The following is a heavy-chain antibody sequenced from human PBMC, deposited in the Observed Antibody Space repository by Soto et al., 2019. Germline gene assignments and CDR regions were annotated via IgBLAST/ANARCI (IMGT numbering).Heavy chain of an antibody. CDR2: ITTSTTYT. Sequence: AGGSLSLSCAASGFTFSSYIMNLVRQAPGKGLECVSSITTSTTYTFYADSVKGRFTISRDDAKNSLYLQMNSLRAEDTAVYYCARDQEGGMDVWGPGTTVTVSS. V-gene: IGHV3-21*01. J-gene: IGHJ6*02. CDR3: ARDQEGGMDV. CDR1: GFTFSSYI.